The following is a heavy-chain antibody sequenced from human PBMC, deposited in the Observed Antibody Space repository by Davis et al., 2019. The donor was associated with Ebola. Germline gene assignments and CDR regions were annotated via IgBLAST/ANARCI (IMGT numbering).Heavy chain of an antibody. CDR1: GGSFSGYY. CDR3: ARERSGWWRDYYYGMDV. Sequence: PSETLSLTCAVYGGSFSGYYWSWIRQPPGKGLEWIGYIYYSGSTNYNPSLKSRVTISVDTSKNQFSLKLSSVTAADTAVYYCARERSGWWRDYYYGMDVWGQGTTVTVSS. J-gene: IGHJ6*02. V-gene: IGHV4-59*01. D-gene: IGHD6-19*01. CDR2: IYYSGST.